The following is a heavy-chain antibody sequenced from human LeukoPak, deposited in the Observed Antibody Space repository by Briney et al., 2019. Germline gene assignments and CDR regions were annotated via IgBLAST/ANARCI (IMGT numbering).Heavy chain of an antibody. CDR1: GYSFTSYW. Sequence: GESLKISCKGSGYSFTSYWIGWVRQMPGKGLEWMGIIYPGDSETRYSPSFQGQVTISADKSISTAYLQWSSLKASGTAMYYCARQGSGFAPKYYYMDVWGKGTTVIVSS. D-gene: IGHD3-10*01. V-gene: IGHV5-51*01. CDR3: ARQGSGFAPKYYYMDV. J-gene: IGHJ6*03. CDR2: IYPGDSET.